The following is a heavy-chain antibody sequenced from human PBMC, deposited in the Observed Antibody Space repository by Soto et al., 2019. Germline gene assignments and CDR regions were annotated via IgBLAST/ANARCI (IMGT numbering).Heavy chain of an antibody. CDR2: ISSSSSYI. V-gene: IGHV3-21*01. CDR1: GFTFSSYS. Sequence: EVQLVESGGGLVKPGGSLRLSCAASGFTFSSYSMNWVRQAPGKGLEWVSSISSSSSYIYYADSVKGRFTISRDNAKNSLYLQMNSLRAEDTAVYYCARGMGIRTDWFDPWGQGTLVTVSS. J-gene: IGHJ5*02. D-gene: IGHD1-26*01. CDR3: ARGMGIRTDWFDP.